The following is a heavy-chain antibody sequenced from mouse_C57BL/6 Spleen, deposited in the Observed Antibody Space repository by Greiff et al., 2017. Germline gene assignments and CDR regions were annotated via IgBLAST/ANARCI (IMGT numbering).Heavy chain of an antibody. J-gene: IGHJ1*03. Sequence: QVQLQQSGAELVRPGASVKLSCKASGYTFTDYYINWVKQRPGQGLEWIARIYPGSGNTYYNEKFKGKATLTAEKSSSTAYMQHSSLTSEDSAVYFCARDLLTTVVATDWYFDGWGTGTTVTVSS. CDR2: IYPGSGNT. D-gene: IGHD1-1*01. CDR3: ARDLLTTVVATDWYFDG. V-gene: IGHV1-76*01. CDR1: GYTFTDYY.